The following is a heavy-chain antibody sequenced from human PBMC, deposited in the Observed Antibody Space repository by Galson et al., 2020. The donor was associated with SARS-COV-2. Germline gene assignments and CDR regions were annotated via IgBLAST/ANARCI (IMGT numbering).Heavy chain of an antibody. V-gene: IGHV3-74*01. CDR1: GFTFSYYW. CDR3: ARGRYSSSAHFDH. D-gene: IGHD6-6*01. CDR2: FSNDVSDR. Sequence: GGSLRLSCAASGFTFSYYWMHWVRQAPGKGLVLVSLFSNDVSDRIYADSVKGRFSISRDNTKKTLYLQMNSLRVEDTAVYYCARGRYSSSAHFDHWGQGTLVTVSS. J-gene: IGHJ4*02.